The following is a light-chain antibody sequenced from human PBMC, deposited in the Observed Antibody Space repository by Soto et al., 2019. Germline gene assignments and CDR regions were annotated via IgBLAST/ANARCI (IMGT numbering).Light chain of an antibody. V-gene: IGLV1-51*01. CDR2: DDD. CDR1: SSNIGGNS. J-gene: IGLJ1*01. CDR3: GSWDSSLSAYV. Sequence: QSVMTQPPSVSAAPGQKVTISCSGSSSNIGGNSVSWYQQLPGTAPKLLIYDDDKRPSGIPDRFSGSKSGTSATLGITGFRTGDEADYYCGSWDSSLSAYVFGTRTKLTVL.